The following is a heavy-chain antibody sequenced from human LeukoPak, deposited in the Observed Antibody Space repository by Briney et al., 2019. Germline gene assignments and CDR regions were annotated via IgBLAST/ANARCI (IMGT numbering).Heavy chain of an antibody. CDR1: GGSISSNY. CDR2: IYYSGST. V-gene: IGHV4-59*01. Sequence: SETLSLTCTVSGGSISSNYWSWIRQPPGKGLEWIGYIYYSGSTNYNPSLKSRVTISVDTSKTQFSLKLTSVTAADTAVYYCARRELYFFDFWGQGNLVTVSS. D-gene: IGHD1-7*01. CDR3: ARRELYFFDF. J-gene: IGHJ4*02.